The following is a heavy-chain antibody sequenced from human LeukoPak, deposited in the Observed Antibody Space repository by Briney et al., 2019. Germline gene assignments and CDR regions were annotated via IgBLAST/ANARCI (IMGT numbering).Heavy chain of an antibody. J-gene: IGHJ4*02. V-gene: IGHV3-21*01. CDR3: ARVPNRYYYDSSGSV. CDR1: GFSFSAAW. D-gene: IGHD3-22*01. Sequence: AGGSLRLSCEASGFSFSAAWMTWVRQAPGKGLEWVSSISSSSSYIYYADSVKGRFTISRDNAKNSLYLQMNSLRAEDTAVYYCARVPNRYYYDSSGSVWGQGTLVTVSS. CDR2: ISSSSSYI.